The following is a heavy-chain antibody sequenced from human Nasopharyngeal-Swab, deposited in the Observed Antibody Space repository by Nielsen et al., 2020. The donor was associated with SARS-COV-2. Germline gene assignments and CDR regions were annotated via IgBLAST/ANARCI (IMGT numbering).Heavy chain of an antibody. J-gene: IGHJ4*02. V-gene: IGHV4-59*12. Sequence: SETLSLTCTVSGGSISSYYWSWIRQPPGKGLEWIGYIYYSGSTNYNPSLKSRVTISVDTSKNQFSLKLSSVTAADTAVYYCARGPYGTFDYWGQGTLVTVSS. CDR3: ARGPYGTFDY. D-gene: IGHD4-17*01. CDR2: IYYSGST. CDR1: GGSISSYY.